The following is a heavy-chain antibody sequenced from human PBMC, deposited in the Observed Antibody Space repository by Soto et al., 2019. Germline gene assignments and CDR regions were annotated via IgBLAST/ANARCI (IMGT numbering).Heavy chain of an antibody. Sequence: ASVKVSCKASGYTLTSYDISWVRQAPGQGLEWMGIINPSGGSTSYAQKFQGRVTMTRDTSTSTVYMELSSLRDEDTAVYYCARDEAMDVWGQGTTVTVSS. CDR1: GYTLTSYD. CDR3: ARDEAMDV. V-gene: IGHV1-46*01. CDR2: INPSGGST. J-gene: IGHJ6*02.